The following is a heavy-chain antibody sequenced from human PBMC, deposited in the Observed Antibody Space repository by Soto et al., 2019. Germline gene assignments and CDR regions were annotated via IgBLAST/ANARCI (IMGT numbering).Heavy chain of an antibody. CDR2: VSGIGGST. D-gene: IGHD3-10*01. V-gene: IGHV3-23*01. Sequence: GGSLRLSCAASGFTFSSFAMSWVRQAPGKGLEWVSTVSGIGGSTYYADSVKGRFTISRDNSKNTLFLQMNSLRAEDTAVYYCDQGGITSPSPWGQGTLVTVS. J-gene: IGHJ5*02. CDR3: DQGGITSPSP. CDR1: GFTFSSFA.